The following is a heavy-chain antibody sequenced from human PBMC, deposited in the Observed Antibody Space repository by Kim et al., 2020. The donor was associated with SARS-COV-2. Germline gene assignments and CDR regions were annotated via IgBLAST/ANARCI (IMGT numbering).Heavy chain of an antibody. V-gene: IGHV4-34*01. J-gene: IGHJ6*02. CDR1: GGSFSGYY. CDR3: ASSTYYYYGMDV. Sequence: SETLSLTCAVYGGSFSGYYWSWIRQPPGKGLEWIGEINHSGSTNYNPSLKSRVTISVDTSKNQFSLKLSSVTAADTAVYYCASSTYYYYGMDVWGQGTTV. CDR2: INHSGST.